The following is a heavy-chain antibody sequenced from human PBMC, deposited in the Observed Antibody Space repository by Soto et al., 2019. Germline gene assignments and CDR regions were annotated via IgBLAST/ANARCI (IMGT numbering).Heavy chain of an antibody. V-gene: IGHV3-23*01. D-gene: IGHD6-19*01. CDR2: ISGSGGST. Sequence: GGSLRLSCAASGFTFSSYAMSWARQAPGKGLEWVSAISGSGGSTYYADSVKGRFTISRDNSKNTLYRQMNSLRAEDTAVYYCAKDPRAVTEAFEYFRHWGKGTLVTVSS. CDR3: AKDPRAVTEAFEYFRH. CDR1: GFTFSSYA. J-gene: IGHJ1*01.